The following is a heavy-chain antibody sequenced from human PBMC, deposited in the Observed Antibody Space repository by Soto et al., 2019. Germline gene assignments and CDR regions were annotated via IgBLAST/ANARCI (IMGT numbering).Heavy chain of an antibody. Sequence: QVQLVQSGAEVKKPGASVKVSCKASGYTFTSYDINWVRQATGQGLEWMAWMNPNSGTTGYAQKFQGRVTMTRNTSITTAYMELSSLRSEDTAVYYCAREISGSYRFDYWGQGTLVTVSS. CDR2: MNPNSGTT. CDR3: AREISGSYRFDY. V-gene: IGHV1-8*01. J-gene: IGHJ4*02. CDR1: GYTFTSYD. D-gene: IGHD1-26*01.